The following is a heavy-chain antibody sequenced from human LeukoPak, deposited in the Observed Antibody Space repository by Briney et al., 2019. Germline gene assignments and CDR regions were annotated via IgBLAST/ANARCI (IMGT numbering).Heavy chain of an antibody. J-gene: IGHJ4*02. V-gene: IGHV4-34*01. CDR3: ARRKLRFFGY. Sequence: SETLSLTCAVYGGSFSGYYWSWIRQPPGKGLEWIGEINHSGSTNYNPSLKSRVTISVDTSKNQFSLKLSSVTAADTAVYYCARRKLRFFGYWGQGTLVTVSS. D-gene: IGHD3-3*01. CDR1: GGSFSGYY. CDR2: INHSGST.